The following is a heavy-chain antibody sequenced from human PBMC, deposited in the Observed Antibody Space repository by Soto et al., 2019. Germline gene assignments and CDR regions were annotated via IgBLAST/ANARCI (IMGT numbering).Heavy chain of an antibody. J-gene: IGHJ4*02. CDR2: INPKSGGT. V-gene: IGHV1-2*02. D-gene: IGHD3-22*01. CDR1: GYTFAGYY. CDR3: ASLTYLSDTCGYPPYYHYGY. Sequence: ASVKVSCKASGYTFAGYYMHWVRQAPGQGLEWMGWINPKSGGTNYAQKFQGRVTMTRDTSISTAFMELSWLRSDDTAVYFCASLTYLSDTCGYPPYYHYGYWGQGTLVTVSS.